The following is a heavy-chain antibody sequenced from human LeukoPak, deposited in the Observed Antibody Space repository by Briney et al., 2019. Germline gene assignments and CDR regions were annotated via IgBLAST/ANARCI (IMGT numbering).Heavy chain of an antibody. D-gene: IGHD3-22*01. CDR2: ISSSRSYI. Sequence: GGSLRLSCAASGFTFSSYWMHWVRQAPGKGLEWVSFISSSRSYIYYGDSVKGRFTISRDNAKNSLYLQMNSLRAEDTAVYYCAGGRGWLIDYWGQGTLVTVSS. CDR3: AGGRGWLIDY. J-gene: IGHJ4*02. CDR1: GFTFSSYW. V-gene: IGHV3-21*01.